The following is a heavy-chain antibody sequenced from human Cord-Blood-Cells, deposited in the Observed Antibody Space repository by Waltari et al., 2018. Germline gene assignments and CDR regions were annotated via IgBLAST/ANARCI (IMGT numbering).Heavy chain of an antibody. CDR1: GFTFSSYG. CDR2: IRYDGRNK. CDR3: ATSTLGVFDY. D-gene: IGHD1-26*01. Sequence: QVQLVESGGGVVQPGGSLRLSCAASGFTFSSYGMHWVRQAPGKGLEGGAFIRYDGRNKYYADSVKGRFTNSRDNSQNTLYLQMNMLRAEDTAVYYCATSTLGVFDYWGPGTLVTVSS. V-gene: IGHV3-30*02. J-gene: IGHJ4*02.